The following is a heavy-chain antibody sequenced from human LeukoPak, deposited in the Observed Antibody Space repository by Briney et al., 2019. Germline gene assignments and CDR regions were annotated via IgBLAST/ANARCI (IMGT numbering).Heavy chain of an antibody. Sequence: GGSLRLSCAASGFTFSGYDMSWVRQAPGKGLEWVSYTSSSSSTIYYADSVKSRFTISRDNAKNSLYLQMNSLRAEDTAVYYCAGTLWFGELLYDAFDIWGQGTMVTVSS. CDR3: AGTLWFGELLYDAFDI. CDR2: TSSSSSTI. V-gene: IGHV3-48*04. D-gene: IGHD3-10*01. CDR1: GFTFSGYD. J-gene: IGHJ3*02.